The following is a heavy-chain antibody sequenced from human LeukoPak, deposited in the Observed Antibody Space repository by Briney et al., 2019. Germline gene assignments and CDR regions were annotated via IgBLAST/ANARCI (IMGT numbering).Heavy chain of an antibody. CDR2: IKQDGSKK. D-gene: IGHD1-26*01. Sequence: GSLRLSCVASGFPFSSYWMTWVRQAPGKGLEWVANIKQDGSKKSYVDSVKGRFTISRDNAKNSLYLQMNSLRAEDTALYYCAKGGRVAGATQKYFDYWGQGTLVTVSS. CDR1: GFPFSSYW. V-gene: IGHV3-7*03. J-gene: IGHJ4*02. CDR3: AKGGRVAGATQKYFDY.